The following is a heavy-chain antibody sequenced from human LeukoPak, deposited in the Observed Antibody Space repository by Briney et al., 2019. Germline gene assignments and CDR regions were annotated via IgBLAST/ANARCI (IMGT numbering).Heavy chain of an antibody. Sequence: GGSLRLSCAASGFTFSSYAMHWVRQAPGKGLEWVAVISYDGSNKYYADSVKGRFTISRDNSKNTLYLQMNSLRAEDTAVYYCGRERGLADAFDIWGQGTMVTVSS. V-gene: IGHV3-30*04. D-gene: IGHD2-15*01. CDR2: ISYDGSNK. J-gene: IGHJ3*02. CDR3: GRERGLADAFDI. CDR1: GFTFSSYA.